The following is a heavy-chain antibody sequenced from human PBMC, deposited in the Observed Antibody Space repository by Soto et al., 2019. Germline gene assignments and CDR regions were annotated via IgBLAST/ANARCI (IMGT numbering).Heavy chain of an antibody. CDR1: GASVTSATYY. J-gene: IGHJ4*02. V-gene: IGHV4-61*01. D-gene: IGHD5-18*01. Sequence: QVQLQESGPGLVKPSETLSLTCTVSGASVTSATYYWRWIRQPPGKGLEWLGHIYDRGTTNYNPSLMSRVTILLVPSKNQFSLRLTSVTAADTAVYYCAREERGYSYGLGDSRWGQGTLVTVSS. CDR3: AREERGYSYGLGDSR. CDR2: IYDRGTT.